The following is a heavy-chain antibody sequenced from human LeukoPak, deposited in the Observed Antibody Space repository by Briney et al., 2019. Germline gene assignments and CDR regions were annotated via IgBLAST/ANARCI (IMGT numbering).Heavy chain of an antibody. J-gene: IGHJ4*02. V-gene: IGHV3-30*18. CDR2: KTYDGRNT. D-gene: IGHD1-14*01. Sequence: PGRSLRPSCAASGFTSSIYGIGCVRQTPDEGQGWVAVKTYDGRNTYNSDSVKSRFTISRDNSRITLYLQMSSLRAEDTAVYYCAKPQHARTTGQDLDYWGQGILVTVSS. CDR1: GFTSSIYG. CDR3: AKPQHARTTGQDLDY.